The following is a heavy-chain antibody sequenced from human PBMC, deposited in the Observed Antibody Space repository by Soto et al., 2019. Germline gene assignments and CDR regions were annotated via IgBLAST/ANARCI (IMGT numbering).Heavy chain of an antibody. CDR3: ARRTVTSEDYGMDV. D-gene: IGHD4-4*01. V-gene: IGHV4-34*01. CDR1: GGSFSGYY. Sequence: SDTLSLTCAVYGGSFSGYYWSWIRQPPGKGLEWIGEINHSGSTNYNPSLKSRVTISVDTSKNQFSLKLSSVTAADTAVYYCARRTVTSEDYGMDVWGQGTTVTV. J-gene: IGHJ6*02. CDR2: INHSGST.